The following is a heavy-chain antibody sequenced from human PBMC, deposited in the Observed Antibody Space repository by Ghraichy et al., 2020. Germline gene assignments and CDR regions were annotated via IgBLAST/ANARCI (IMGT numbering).Heavy chain of an antibody. CDR3: ARKSTASGGESHGVDV. CDR2: ISTSGGTT. Sequence: GGSLRLSCAASGFMFSSYVMRWARQVPGKGLEWVSGISTSGGTTHYADSVKGRFSISRDNSKNMLYLQMNSLRVEDTAIYYCARKSTASGGESHGVDVWGQGTTVTVSS. V-gene: IGHV3-23*01. D-gene: IGHD5/OR15-5a*01. J-gene: IGHJ6*02. CDR1: GFMFSSYV.